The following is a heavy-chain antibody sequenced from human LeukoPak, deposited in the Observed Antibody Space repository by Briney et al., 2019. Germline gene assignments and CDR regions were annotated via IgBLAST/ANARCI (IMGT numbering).Heavy chain of an antibody. Sequence: PGGSLRLSCAASGFTFSSYAMRWVRQAPGKGLEWVSIISGSGVSTYYADSVKGRFTISRDNSKNTLYLQMNNLRAEDTAVYYCAKVLRTIFDAFDIWGQGTMVTVSS. CDR2: ISGSGVST. CDR3: AKVLRTIFDAFDI. V-gene: IGHV3-23*01. CDR1: GFTFSSYA. J-gene: IGHJ3*02. D-gene: IGHD3-9*01.